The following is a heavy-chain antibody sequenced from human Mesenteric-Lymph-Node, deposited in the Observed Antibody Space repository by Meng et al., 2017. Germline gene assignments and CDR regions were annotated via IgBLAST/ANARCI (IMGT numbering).Heavy chain of an antibody. CDR2: INRSGST. D-gene: IGHD6-19*01. V-gene: IGHV4-34*01. J-gene: IGHJ4*02. CDR1: GGSFSGYY. CDR3: ARVEGIAVAATDY. Sequence: QVQLQQWGAGLLKPSETLSLTCAVYGGSFSGYYWSWIRQPPGKGLEWIGEINRSGSTNYNPSLKSRVTISVDTSKNQFSLKLTSVTAADTAVYYCARVEGIAVAATDYWGQGTLVTVSS.